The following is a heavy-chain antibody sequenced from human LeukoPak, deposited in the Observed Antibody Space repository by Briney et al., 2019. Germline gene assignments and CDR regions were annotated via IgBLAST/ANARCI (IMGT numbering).Heavy chain of an antibody. Sequence: ASVTVSCKASGYTFTDHYMHWVRQAPGQGLEWMGWINPNSGGTNSAQNFQGRVTMTRDTSISTAYMELSSLTSDDTAVYYCARDRWELTYWGQGTLVTVSS. D-gene: IGHD4-23*01. V-gene: IGHV1-2*02. CDR3: ARDRWELTY. J-gene: IGHJ4*02. CDR1: GYTFTDHY. CDR2: INPNSGGT.